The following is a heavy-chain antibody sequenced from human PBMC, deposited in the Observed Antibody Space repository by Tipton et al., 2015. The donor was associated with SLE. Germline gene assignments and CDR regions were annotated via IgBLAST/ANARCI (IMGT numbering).Heavy chain of an antibody. CDR1: GGSISSGSYY. CDR3: ARGNSGFDY. CDR2: IYRSGST. D-gene: IGHD1-7*01. Sequence: TLSLTCTVSGGSISSGSYYWSWIRQPPGKGLEWIGEIYRSGSTNYNPSLKSRVTISIDTSKNQFSLKLNSVTAADTAVYYCARGNSGFDYWGQGTLVTVSS. J-gene: IGHJ4*02. V-gene: IGHV4-30-4*08.